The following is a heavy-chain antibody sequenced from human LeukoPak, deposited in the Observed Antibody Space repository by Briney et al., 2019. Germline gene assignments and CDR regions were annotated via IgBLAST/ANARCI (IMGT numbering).Heavy chain of an antibody. J-gene: IGHJ4*02. Sequence: GGSLRLSCAASGFTFSSYGMTWDRQAPGKGLEWVSAITAGGNTYFADSVKGRFTISRDNSKNMLYLQMNSLRAEDTALYYCAKAPGDYYDPRADRNYWGQGTLSPSPQ. D-gene: IGHD3-22*01. V-gene: IGHV3-23*01. CDR1: GFTFSSYG. CDR3: AKAPGDYYDPRADRNY. CDR2: ITAGGNT.